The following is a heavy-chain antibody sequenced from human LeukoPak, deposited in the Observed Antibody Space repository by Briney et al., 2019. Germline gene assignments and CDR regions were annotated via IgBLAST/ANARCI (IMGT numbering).Heavy chain of an antibody. V-gene: IGHV4-59*01. CDR2: IYYSGST. D-gene: IGHD5-24*01. CDR1: GGSISSYY. CDR3: ARAGVAMGYYYMDV. J-gene: IGHJ6*03. Sequence: SETLSLTCTVSGGSISSYYWSWIRQPPGKGLEWIGYIYYSGSTNYNSSLKSRVTISVDTSKNQFSLKLSSVTAADTAVYYCARAGVAMGYYYMDVWGKGTTVTVSS.